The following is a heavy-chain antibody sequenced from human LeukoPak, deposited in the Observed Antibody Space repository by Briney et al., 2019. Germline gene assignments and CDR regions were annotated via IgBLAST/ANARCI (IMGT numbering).Heavy chain of an antibody. Sequence: PGGSLRLSCAASGFTVSSNYMNWVRQAPGKGLEWVSYISSSGSTIYYADSVKGRFTISRDNAKNSLYLQMNILRAEDTAVYYCAELGITMIGGVWGKGTTVTISS. D-gene: IGHD3-10*02. CDR3: AELGITMIGGV. CDR1: GFTVSSNY. CDR2: ISSSGSTI. J-gene: IGHJ6*04. V-gene: IGHV3-48*03.